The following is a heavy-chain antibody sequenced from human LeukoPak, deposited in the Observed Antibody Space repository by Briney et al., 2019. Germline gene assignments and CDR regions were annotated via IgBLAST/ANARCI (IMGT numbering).Heavy chain of an antibody. CDR3: ARQRDYYDSSGYDYFDH. CDR2: IHYSGST. V-gene: IGHV4-39*01. CDR1: GGSISSNTYY. D-gene: IGHD3-22*01. J-gene: IGHJ4*02. Sequence: SETLSLTCTVSGGSISSNTYYWGWIRQPPGKGLEWIGNIHYSGSTYFNPSLKSRVTMSVDTSENQFSLRLSSVTAADTAVYYCARQRDYYDSSGYDYFDHWGQGTLVTVSS.